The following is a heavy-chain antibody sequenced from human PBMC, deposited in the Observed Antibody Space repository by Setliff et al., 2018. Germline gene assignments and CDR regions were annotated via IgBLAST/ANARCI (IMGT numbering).Heavy chain of an antibody. V-gene: IGHV3-23*01. Sequence: ETLSLTCAVSGGSISSSNWWSWVRQPPGKGLEWVSSISGSGGSTYYADSVKGRFTISRDNSNNALYLQMNSLRAEDTAIYYCAKGGYSGSHYFDYWGQGTLVTVSS. CDR3: AKGGYSGSHYFDY. D-gene: IGHD1-26*01. CDR2: ISGSGGST. CDR1: GGSISSSN. J-gene: IGHJ4*02.